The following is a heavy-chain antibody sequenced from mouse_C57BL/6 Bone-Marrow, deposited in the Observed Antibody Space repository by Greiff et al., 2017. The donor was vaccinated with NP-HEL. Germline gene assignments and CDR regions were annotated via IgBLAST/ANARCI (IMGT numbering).Heavy chain of an antibody. CDR3: ARDDGYYLDY. J-gene: IGHJ2*01. D-gene: IGHD2-3*01. CDR1: GYTFTSYW. Sequence: QVQLQQSGAELVKPGASVKMSCKASGYTFTSYWITWVKQRPGQGLEWIGDIYPGSGSTNYNEKFKSNATLTVDTSSSTAYMQLSSLTSEDSAVYYCARDDGYYLDYWGQGTTLTVSS. CDR2: IYPGSGST. V-gene: IGHV1-55*01.